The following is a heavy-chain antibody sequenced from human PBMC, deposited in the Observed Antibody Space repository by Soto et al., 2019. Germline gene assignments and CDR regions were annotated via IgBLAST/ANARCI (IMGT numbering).Heavy chain of an antibody. V-gene: IGHV1-18*01. CDR1: GYTFTTYG. CDR2: ISGYNGNT. J-gene: IGHJ4*02. CDR3: ARGWCGEFVDHYDY. D-gene: IGHD3-10*01. Sequence: QVQLVQSGGEVKKPGASVKVSCKASGYTFTTYGISWVRQAPGQGLEWMGWISGYNGNTNYAQKCQGRVTMTTETSTSTAYMELTCLRSAATAVYYGARGWCGEFVDHYDYWGQGTLVTVSS.